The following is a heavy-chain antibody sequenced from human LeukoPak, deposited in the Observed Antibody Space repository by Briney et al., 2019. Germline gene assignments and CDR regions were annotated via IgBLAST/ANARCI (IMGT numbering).Heavy chain of an antibody. V-gene: IGHV3-7*01. J-gene: IGHJ4*02. CDR1: GFTFSSYW. CDR2: IKQDGSEK. CDR3: ARTKGYFDWSSKPNFDY. Sequence: GGSLRLSCAASGFTFSSYWMSWVRQAPGKGLEWVANIKQDGSEKYYVDSVKGRFTTSRDNAKNSLYLQMNSLRAEDTAVYYCARTKGYFDWSSKPNFDYWGQGTLVTVSS. D-gene: IGHD3-9*01.